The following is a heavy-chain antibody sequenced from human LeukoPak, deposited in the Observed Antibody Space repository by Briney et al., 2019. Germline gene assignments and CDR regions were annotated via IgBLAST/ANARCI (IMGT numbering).Heavy chain of an antibody. CDR3: VRDDDRPDNGLDY. D-gene: IGHD3-22*01. J-gene: IGHJ4*02. V-gene: IGHV3-74*01. Sequence: GGSLRLSCEASGFIFSSYWMHWVRQAPGKGLEWVARLKTDGSDLTYADSVKGRFTIPRDNAKNTLYLQMNSLRAEDTAVYYCVRDDDRPDNGLDYWGQGTLVTVSS. CDR2: LKTDGSDL. CDR1: GFIFSSYW.